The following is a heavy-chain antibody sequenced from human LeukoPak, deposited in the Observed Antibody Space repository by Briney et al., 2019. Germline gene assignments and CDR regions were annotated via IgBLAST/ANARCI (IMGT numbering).Heavy chain of an antibody. V-gene: IGHV3-21*01. CDR3: ARMEDSSDPLSVSDY. CDR1: GFTFSSYS. CDR2: ISSGSSYI. J-gene: IGHJ4*02. Sequence: PGGSLRLSCAASGFTFSSYSMNWVRQAPGKGLEWLSCISSGSSYIYYAGSVKGRFTISRDNAKNSLYLQMTSLRAEDTAVYYCARMEDSSDPLSVSDYWGRGTLVTVSS. D-gene: IGHD3-22*01.